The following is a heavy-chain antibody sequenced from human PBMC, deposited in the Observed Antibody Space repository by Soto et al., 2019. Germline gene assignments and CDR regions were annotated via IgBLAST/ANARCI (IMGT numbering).Heavy chain of an antibody. CDR3: ARGTDIVVVPAAIRSDWFDP. CDR1: GFTFSDYY. V-gene: IGHV3-11*01. D-gene: IGHD2-2*02. Sequence: PGGSLRLSCAASGFTFSDYYMSWIRQAPGKGLEWVSYISSSGSTIYYADSVKGRFTISRDNAKNSLYLQMNSLRAEDTAVYYCARGTDIVVVPAAIRSDWFDPWGQGTLVTVSS. J-gene: IGHJ5*02. CDR2: ISSSGSTI.